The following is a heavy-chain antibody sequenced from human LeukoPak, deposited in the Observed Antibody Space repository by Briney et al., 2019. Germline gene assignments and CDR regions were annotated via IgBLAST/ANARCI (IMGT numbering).Heavy chain of an antibody. CDR1: GFTFSSYA. CDR3: AKDRNDDILTGLDY. D-gene: IGHD3-9*01. V-gene: IGHV3-30-3*01. J-gene: IGHJ4*02. CDR2: ISYDGSNK. Sequence: GGSLRLSCAASGFTFSSYAMHWVRQAPGKGLEWVAVISYDGSNKYYADSVKGRFTISRDNSKNTLYVQMNSLRAEDTAVYYCAKDRNDDILTGLDYWGQGTLVTVSS.